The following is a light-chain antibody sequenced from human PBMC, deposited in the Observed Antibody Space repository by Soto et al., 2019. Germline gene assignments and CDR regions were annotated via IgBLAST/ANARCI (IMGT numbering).Light chain of an antibody. CDR1: SSDVGSYNL. CDR2: EGS. CDR3: CSYAGSSTL. Sequence: QSALTQPASVCGSPGQSSTISCTGTSSDVGSYNLVSWYQQHPGKAPKLMIYEGSKRPSGVSNRFSGSKSGNTASLTISGLQAEDEADYYCCSYAGSSTLFGGGTKLTVL. J-gene: IGLJ2*01. V-gene: IGLV2-23*01.